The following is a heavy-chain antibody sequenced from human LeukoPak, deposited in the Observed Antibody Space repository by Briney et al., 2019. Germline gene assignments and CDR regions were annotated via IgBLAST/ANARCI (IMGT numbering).Heavy chain of an antibody. V-gene: IGHV3-23*01. D-gene: IGHD1-26*01. Sequence: PGGSVTLLCAACGFTFSSSPVRCVRQVRGRGRVCVSGISASCGSNYYADSVRGRFTISRDNSKNTLYVQMNSLRDEDTAVYYCAKGQRWESPHYLDSWGQGTLVTVSS. CDR1: GFTFSSSP. J-gene: IGHJ4*02. CDR2: ISASCGSN. CDR3: AKGQRWESPHYLDS.